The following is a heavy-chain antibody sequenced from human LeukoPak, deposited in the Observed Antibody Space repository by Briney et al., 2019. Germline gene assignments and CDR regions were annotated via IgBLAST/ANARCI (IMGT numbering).Heavy chain of an antibody. CDR2: ISAYNGNT. J-gene: IGHJ3*02. CDR3: ACTVGADIPDAYDI. Sequence: ASVKVSCKASGYTFTSYGISWVRQAPGQGLEWMGWISAYNGNTDYAQKLQGRVTMTTETSTSTAYMELRSLTPDDTAVYCCACTVGADIPDAYDIWGQGTMVTVSS. V-gene: IGHV1-18*01. D-gene: IGHD1-26*01. CDR1: GYTFTSYG.